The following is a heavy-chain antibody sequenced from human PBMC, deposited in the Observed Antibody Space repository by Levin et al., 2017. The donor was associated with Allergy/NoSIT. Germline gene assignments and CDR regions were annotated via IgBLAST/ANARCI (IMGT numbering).Heavy chain of an antibody. CDR1: GGSISSSSYY. V-gene: IGHV4-39*01. CDR3: ARTDGGGPELDY. D-gene: IGHD1-14*01. CDR2: IYYSGST. Sequence: PSETLSLTCTVSGGSISSSSYYWGWIRQPPGKGLEWIGSIYYSGSTYYNPSLKSRVTISVDTSKNQFSLKLSSVTAADTAVYYCARTDGGGPELDYWGQGTLVTVSS. J-gene: IGHJ4*02.